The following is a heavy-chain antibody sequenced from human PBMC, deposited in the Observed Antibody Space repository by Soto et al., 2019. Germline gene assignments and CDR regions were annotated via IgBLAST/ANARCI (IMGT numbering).Heavy chain of an antibody. D-gene: IGHD3-10*01. CDR1: GGSISSYY. CDR3: ARGGPEPFDY. V-gene: IGHV4-59*01. J-gene: IGHJ4*02. CDR2: IYYSGST. Sequence: SETLSLTCTVSGGSISSYYWSWIRQPPGKGLGWIGYIYYSGSTNYNPSLKSRVTISVDTSKNQFSLKLSSVTAADTAVYYCARGGPEPFDYWGQGTLVTVSS.